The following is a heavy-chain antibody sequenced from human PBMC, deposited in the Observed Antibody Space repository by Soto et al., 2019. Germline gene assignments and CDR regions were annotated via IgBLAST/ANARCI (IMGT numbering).Heavy chain of an antibody. CDR3: AREGSSWYYYFTDHFDY. J-gene: IGHJ4*02. Sequence: PSETLSLTCTVSGGSISSGRYYWGWIRQPPGKGLEWIGSIYYSGSTYSNPSLKSRVTIFVDTSKNQFSLKLSSVTAADTAVYYCAREGSSWYYYFTDHFDYWGQGTLVTVSS. CDR1: GGSISSGRYY. D-gene: IGHD6-13*01. V-gene: IGHV4-39*02. CDR2: IYYSGST.